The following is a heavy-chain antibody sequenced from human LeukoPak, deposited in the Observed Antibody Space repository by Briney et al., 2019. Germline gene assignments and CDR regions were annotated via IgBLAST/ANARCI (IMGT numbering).Heavy chain of an antibody. J-gene: IGHJ6*03. V-gene: IGHV4-4*07. CDR3: ARDTAIQQNYDSYYMDV. CDR2: IFTSGST. D-gene: IGHD5-18*01. Sequence: SETLSLTCTVSGGSISSYYWSWIRQPAGKGLEWRGRIFTSGSTNDNPSLKSRVTMSVDKSKNHFALKLSSVTAADTAVYYCARDTAIQQNYDSYYMDVWGKGTTVTVSS. CDR1: GGSISSYY.